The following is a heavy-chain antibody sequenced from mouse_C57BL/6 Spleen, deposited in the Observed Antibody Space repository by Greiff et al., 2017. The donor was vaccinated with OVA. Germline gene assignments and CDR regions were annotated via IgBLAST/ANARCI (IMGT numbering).Heavy chain of an antibody. J-gene: IGHJ3*01. V-gene: IGHV5-9-1*02. CDR2: ISSGGDYI. CDR1: GFTFSSYA. Sequence: EVKLMESGEGLVKPGGSLKLSCAASGFTFSSYAMSWVRQTPEKRLEWVAYISSGGDYIYYADTVKGRFTISRDNARNTLYLQMSSLKSEDTAMYYCTRPYGSSLGFAYWGQGTLVTVSA. D-gene: IGHD1-1*01. CDR3: TRPYGSSLGFAY.